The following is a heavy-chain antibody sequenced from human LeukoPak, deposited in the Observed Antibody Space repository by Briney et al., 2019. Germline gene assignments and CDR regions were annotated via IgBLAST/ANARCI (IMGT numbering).Heavy chain of an antibody. J-gene: IGHJ4*02. CDR1: GGSFSGYY. CDR2: INHSGST. CDR3: ARENSGGVNPFDY. Sequence: SETLSLTCAVYGGSFSGYYWSWIRQPPGKGLEWIGEINHSGSTNYNPSLKSRVTISVDTSKNQFSLKLSAVTAADTAVYYCARENSGGVNPFDYWGQGTLVTVSS. V-gene: IGHV4-34*01. D-gene: IGHD1-26*01.